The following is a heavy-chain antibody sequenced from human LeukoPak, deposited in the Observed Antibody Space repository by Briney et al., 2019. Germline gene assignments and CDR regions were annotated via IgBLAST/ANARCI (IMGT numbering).Heavy chain of an antibody. Sequence: PSETLSLTCTVSGGSISSYYWSWIRQPPGKGLEWIGYIYYSGSTNYNPSLKGRVTISVDTSKNQFSLKLSSVTAADTAVYYCARAATIGDFDYWGQGTLVTVSS. J-gene: IGHJ4*02. D-gene: IGHD3-9*01. CDR1: GGSISSYY. CDR3: ARAATIGDFDY. V-gene: IGHV4-59*01. CDR2: IYYSGST.